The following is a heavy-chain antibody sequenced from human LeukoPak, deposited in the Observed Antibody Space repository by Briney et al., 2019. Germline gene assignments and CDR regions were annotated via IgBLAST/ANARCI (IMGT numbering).Heavy chain of an antibody. CDR3: ARVEGGPHSRAMVDY. J-gene: IGHJ4*02. CDR1: GGTFSSYT. Sequence: GCSVKVSFKGSGGTFSSYTISSVRQAPGQGREWVGRIIPILGIANYAQKFQGRVTITADKSTSTAYMELSSLRSEDTAVYYCARVEGGPHSRAMVDYWGQGTLVTVSS. V-gene: IGHV1-69*02. D-gene: IGHD5-18*01. CDR2: IIPILGIA.